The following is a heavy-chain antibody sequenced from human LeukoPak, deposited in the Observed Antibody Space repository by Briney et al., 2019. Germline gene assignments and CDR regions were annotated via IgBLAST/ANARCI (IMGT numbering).Heavy chain of an antibody. CDR3: ARHHINYYYCGMDV. V-gene: IGHV4-59*08. CDR2: VYYSGST. Sequence: SETLSLTCAVSGGSMSRSYWSWIRQPPGKGLEWIGYVYYSGSTNYNPSLKSRVTISVDTSKNQFSLRLSSVTAADTAVYYCARHHINYYYCGMDVWGQGTTVTVSS. J-gene: IGHJ6*02. CDR1: GGSMSRSY. D-gene: IGHD1-14*01.